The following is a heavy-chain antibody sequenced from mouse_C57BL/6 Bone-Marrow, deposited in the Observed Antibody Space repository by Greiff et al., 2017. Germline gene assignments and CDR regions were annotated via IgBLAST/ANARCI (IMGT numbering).Heavy chain of an antibody. J-gene: IGHJ1*03. CDR1: GYTFTSYW. D-gene: IGHD2-3*01. Sequence: VQLQQPGAELVKPGASVKLSCKASGYTFTSYWMHWVKQRPGQGLEWIGMIHPNSGSTNYNEKFKSKATLTVDKSSSTAYMQLSSLTSEDSAVYYCARRGYYLYWYSMSGAQGPRSPSPQ. CDR2: IHPNSGST. CDR3: ARRGYYLYWYSMS. V-gene: IGHV1-64*01.